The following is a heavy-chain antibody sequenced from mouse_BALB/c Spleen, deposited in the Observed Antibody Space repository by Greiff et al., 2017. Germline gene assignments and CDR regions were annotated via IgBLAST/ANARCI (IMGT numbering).Heavy chain of an antibody. CDR2: INSNGGST. J-gene: IGHJ3*01. CDR1: GFTFSSYG. V-gene: IGHV5-6-3*01. D-gene: IGHD2-4*01. Sequence: EVQLVESGGGLVQPGGSLKLSCAASGFTFSSYGMSWVRQTPDKRLELVATINSNGGSTYYPDSVKGRFTISRDNAKNTLYLQMSSLKSEDTAMYYCACITVQEREYDYGAWFAYWGQGTLVTVSA. CDR3: ACITVQEREYDYGAWFAY.